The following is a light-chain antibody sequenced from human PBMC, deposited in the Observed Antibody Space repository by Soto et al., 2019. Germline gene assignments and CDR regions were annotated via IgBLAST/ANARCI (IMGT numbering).Light chain of an antibody. CDR3: GTWDSSLSAGV. Sequence: QSVLAQPPSLSSAPGQKGTISCSGSSSHIGDNYVSWYQQFPGTAPKLLIYENNKRPSGIPDRFSGSKSGTSATLGITGLQTGDEADYYCGTWDSSLSAGVFGTGTKVTVL. CDR1: SSHIGDNY. CDR2: ENN. J-gene: IGLJ1*01. V-gene: IGLV1-51*02.